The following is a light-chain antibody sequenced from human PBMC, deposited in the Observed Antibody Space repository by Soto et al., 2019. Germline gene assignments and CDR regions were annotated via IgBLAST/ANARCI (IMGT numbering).Light chain of an antibody. V-gene: IGKV3-20*01. J-gene: IGKJ4*01. CDR3: QQYGSSPMLT. Sequence: ESVLTQSPGTLSLSPGERATLSCRASQSVSSSYLAWYQQKPGQAPRLLIYGASSRATGIPDRFSGSGSGTDFTLTISRLEPEHFAVYYCQQYGSSPMLTFGGGTKVEIK. CDR2: GAS. CDR1: QSVSSSY.